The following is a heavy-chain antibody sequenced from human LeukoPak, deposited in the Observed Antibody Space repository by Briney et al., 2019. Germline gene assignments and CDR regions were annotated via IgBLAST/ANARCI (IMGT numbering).Heavy chain of an antibody. V-gene: IGHV3-30*04. CDR3: ARDRDSGYFDC. CDR2: ISYDGSNK. Sequence: PSGGSLRLSCAASGFTFSSYAMHWVRQAPGKGLEWVAVISYDGSNKYYADSVKGRFTISRDNSKNTLYLQMNSLRAEDTAVYYCARDRDSGYFDCWGQGTLVTVSS. J-gene: IGHJ4*02. CDR1: GFTFSSYA. D-gene: IGHD4-17*01.